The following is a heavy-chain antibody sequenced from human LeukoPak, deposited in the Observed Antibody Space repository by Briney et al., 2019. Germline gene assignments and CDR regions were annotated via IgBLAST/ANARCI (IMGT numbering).Heavy chain of an antibody. CDR3: ARGRTMVRGVINNY. V-gene: IGHV1-8*01. D-gene: IGHD3-10*01. CDR2: INPNSGNT. J-gene: IGHJ4*02. Sequence: ASVKVSCKASGYTFTSYDINWVRQAPGQGREGRGWINPNSGNTGYAQKFQGRVTMTRNTSISTAYMELSSLRSEDTAVYYCARGRTMVRGVINNYWGQGTLVTVSS. CDR1: GYTFTSYD.